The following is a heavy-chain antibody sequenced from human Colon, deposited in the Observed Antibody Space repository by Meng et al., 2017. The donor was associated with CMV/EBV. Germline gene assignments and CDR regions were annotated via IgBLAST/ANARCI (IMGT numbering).Heavy chain of an antibody. Sequence: GESLKISCAASGFTFSSYAMHWVRQAPGKGLEWVAVISYDGSNKYYADSVKGRFTISRDNSKNTVFLQMDSLRAEDTAVYYCVKGELQPYYYYGMDVWGQGTTVTVSS. CDR2: ISYDGSNK. V-gene: IGHV3-30*14. CDR1: GFTFSSYA. J-gene: IGHJ6*02. D-gene: IGHD3-10*01. CDR3: VKGELQPYYYYGMDV.